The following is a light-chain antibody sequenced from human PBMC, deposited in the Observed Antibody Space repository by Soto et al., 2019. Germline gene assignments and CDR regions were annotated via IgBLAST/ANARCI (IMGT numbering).Light chain of an antibody. Sequence: ERVMTQSPATLSVSPGERATLSCRASQTVDNRLAWYQHKPGQAPRLLIYDASTRATGIPARFSGSGSGTEFTLTISSLQSEDFAIYYCHQYNSWPETLGQGTKVEIK. J-gene: IGKJ1*01. V-gene: IGKV3-15*01. CDR2: DAS. CDR1: QTVDNR. CDR3: HQYNSWPET.